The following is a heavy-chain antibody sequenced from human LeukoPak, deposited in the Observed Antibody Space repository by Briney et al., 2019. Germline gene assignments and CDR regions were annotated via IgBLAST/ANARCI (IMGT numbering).Heavy chain of an antibody. D-gene: IGHD4-11*01. J-gene: IGHJ4*02. CDR2: IGSFGTTI. Sequence: PGGSLRLSCAASGFTFSSYEMNWVRQAPGKGLEWVSYIGSFGTTISYADSVKGRFTISRDNAKSSLYLQMNSLRAEDTAVYYCASQTTYYFDYWGQGTLVTVSS. V-gene: IGHV3-48*03. CDR3: ASQTTYYFDY. CDR1: GFTFSSYE.